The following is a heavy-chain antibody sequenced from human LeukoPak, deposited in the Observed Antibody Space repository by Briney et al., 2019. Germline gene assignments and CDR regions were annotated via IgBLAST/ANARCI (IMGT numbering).Heavy chain of an antibody. CDR2: IYWDDDK. CDR3: AHAYCTGTSCDPHFFYLMDV. Sequence: SGPTLVNPTQTLTLTCTFSGFSLSSGGVGVGWIRQPPEKALERLALIYWDDDKRYRPSLSSSLTITKATSKNQVVLTMTNMDPVDAATYYCAHAYCTGTSCDPHFFYLMDVWGKGTTVTVSS. V-gene: IGHV2-5*02. CDR1: GFSLSSGGVG. J-gene: IGHJ6*03. D-gene: IGHD2-2*01.